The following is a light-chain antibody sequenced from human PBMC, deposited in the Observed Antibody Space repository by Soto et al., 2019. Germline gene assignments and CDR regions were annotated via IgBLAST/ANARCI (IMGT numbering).Light chain of an antibody. J-gene: IGLJ2*01. Sequence: QSALTQPASVSGSPGQSITISCTGTSSDVGGYNYVSWYQQHPGKAPKLMIYEVSNRPSGISNRFSGSKSANTASLTISGLQAEDEADYYCCSYAGTYTPLFGGGTKVTVL. CDR2: EVS. V-gene: IGLV2-14*01. CDR1: SSDVGGYNY. CDR3: CSYAGTYTPL.